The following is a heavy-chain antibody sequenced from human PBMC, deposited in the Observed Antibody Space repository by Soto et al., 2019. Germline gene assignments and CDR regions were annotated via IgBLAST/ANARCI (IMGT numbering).Heavy chain of an antibody. V-gene: IGHV3-30*18. CDR1: GFTFSSYG. CDR3: AKDRSWSNFDY. J-gene: IGHJ4*02. Sequence: QVQLVESGGGVVQPGRSLRLSCADSGFTFSSYGMHWVRQAPGTGLEWAAVISYDGSNKYYADSVKGRFTISRDNSKNTLYLQMNSLRAEDTAVYYCAKDRSWSNFDYWGQGTLVTVSA. CDR2: ISYDGSNK. D-gene: IGHD6-13*01.